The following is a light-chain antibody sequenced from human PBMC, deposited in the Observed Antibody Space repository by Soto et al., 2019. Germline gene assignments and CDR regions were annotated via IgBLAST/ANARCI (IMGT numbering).Light chain of an antibody. CDR3: QQYDSYRT. CDR2: KAS. J-gene: IGKJ1*01. CDR1: QSISSW. V-gene: IGKV1-5*03. Sequence: DIQMTQSPSTLSASVGDRVTITCRASQSISSWLAWYQQKPGKAPKLLIYKASSLESGVPSRFSGSGSGTEFTLTIRRLLRDDIATYYCQQYDSYRTFGQGTKVESK.